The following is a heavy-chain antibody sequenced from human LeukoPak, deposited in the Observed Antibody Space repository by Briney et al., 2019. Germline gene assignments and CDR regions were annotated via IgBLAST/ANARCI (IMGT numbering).Heavy chain of an antibody. CDR1: GGSFSGYY. J-gene: IGHJ5*02. CDR3: AREAITIFGVVRTQTTYGPHRFDP. V-gene: IGHV4-4*07. Sequence: SETLSLTCAVFGGSFSGYYWNWIRQPAGKGLEWIGRIYTSGSTNYNPSLKSRVTMSVDTSKNQFSLKLSSVTAADTAVYYCAREAITIFGVVRTQTTYGPHRFDPWGQGTLVTVSS. CDR2: IYTSGST. D-gene: IGHD3-3*01.